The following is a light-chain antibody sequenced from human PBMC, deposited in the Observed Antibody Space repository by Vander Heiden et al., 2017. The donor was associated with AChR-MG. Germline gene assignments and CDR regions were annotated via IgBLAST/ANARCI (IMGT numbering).Light chain of an antibody. CDR1: SGHTTSI. Sequence: QPMLTQSSSASAPLGSSVKLTCPLGSGHTTSIIAWHQQQPGRAPRYLMKVESSGSYKKWSGVPERFSGSSSGADRYLTIANLQSEDEADYYCETWDNNAWVFGGGTRLTVL. CDR2: VESSGSY. J-gene: IGLJ3*02. CDR3: ETWDNNAWV. V-gene: IGLV4-60*03.